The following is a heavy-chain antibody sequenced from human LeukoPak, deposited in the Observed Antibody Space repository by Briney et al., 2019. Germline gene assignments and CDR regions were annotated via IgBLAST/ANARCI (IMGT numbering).Heavy chain of an antibody. CDR3: ARVPRYCTGSSCWDYYYYMDV. CDR1: GDSLSGNY. CDR2: IYNSGST. J-gene: IGHJ6*03. V-gene: IGHV4-4*07. Sequence: SGTLSLTCTISGDSLSGNYWTWIRRPAGKGLEWIGRIYNSGSTNYNPSLKSRVAMSVDTSRNLFSLNLRSVTAADTAVYYCARVPRYCTGSSCWDYYYYMDVWGTGTTVTVSS. D-gene: IGHD2-8*02.